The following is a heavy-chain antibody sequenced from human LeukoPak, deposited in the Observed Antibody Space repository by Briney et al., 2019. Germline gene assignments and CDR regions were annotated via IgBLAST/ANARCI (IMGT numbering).Heavy chain of an antibody. CDR3: ARLRGYCSSTSCPEYYYYYYGMDV. CDR1: GYSFTSYW. J-gene: IGHJ6*02. Sequence: GESLKISCKGSGYSFTSYWISWVRQMPGKGLEWMGRIDPSDSYTNYGPSFQGHVTISADKSISTAYLQWSSLKASDTAMYYCARLRGYCSSTSCPEYYYYYYGMDVWGQGTTVTVSS. D-gene: IGHD2-2*01. CDR2: IDPSDSYT. V-gene: IGHV5-10-1*01.